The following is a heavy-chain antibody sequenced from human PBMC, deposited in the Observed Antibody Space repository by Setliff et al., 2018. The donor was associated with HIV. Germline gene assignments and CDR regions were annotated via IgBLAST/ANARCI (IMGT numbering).Heavy chain of an antibody. CDR3: AKGQDGLRYNWFDP. V-gene: IGHV3-23*01. J-gene: IGHJ5*02. CDR2: IYGSSGST. Sequence: GESLKISCAASGFTFSNYAMSWVRQAPGKGLEWVSAIYGSSGSTNYADSVKGRFTTSRDNSKNMLYLQMNSLRAEDTAVYYCAKGQDGLRYNWFDPWGHGTLVTVS. CDR1: GFTFSNYA.